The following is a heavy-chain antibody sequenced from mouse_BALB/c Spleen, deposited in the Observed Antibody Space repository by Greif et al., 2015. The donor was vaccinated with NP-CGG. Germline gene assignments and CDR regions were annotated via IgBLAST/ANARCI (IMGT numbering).Heavy chain of an antibody. CDR2: ISSGGGST. V-gene: IGHV5-12-1*01. D-gene: IGHD2-3*01. J-gene: IGHJ4*01. Sequence: DVQLQESGGGLVKPGGSLKLSCAASGFAFSSYDMSWVRQTPEKRLEWVAYISSGGGSTYCPDTVKGRFTISRDNAKNTLYLQMSSLKSEDTAMYYCARYDGYYYYAMDYWGQGTSVTVSS. CDR3: ARYDGYYYYAMDY. CDR1: GFAFSSYD.